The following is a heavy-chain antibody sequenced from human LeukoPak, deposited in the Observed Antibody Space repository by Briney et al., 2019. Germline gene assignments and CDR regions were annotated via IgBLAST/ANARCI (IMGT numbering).Heavy chain of an antibody. CDR1: GFTFSGNY. CDR2: IYSGGDT. Sequence: PGGSLRLSCAASGFTFSGNYMSWVRQAPGKGLEWVSVIYSGGDTYYADSVKGRFTFSRDISKNTLYLQMNGLRTEDTAMYYCARDAPQVPAAGVLASWGQGTLVTVSS. D-gene: IGHD6-13*01. V-gene: IGHV3-53*01. CDR3: ARDAPQVPAAGVLAS. J-gene: IGHJ5*02.